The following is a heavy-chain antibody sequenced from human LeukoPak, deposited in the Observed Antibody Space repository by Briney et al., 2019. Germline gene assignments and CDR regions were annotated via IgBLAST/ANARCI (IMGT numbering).Heavy chain of an antibody. Sequence: GGSLRLSCAASGFTFSSYAMSWVRQAPGKGLEWVSAISGSGGSTYYADSVKGRFTISRDNSKNTLYLQMNSLRAEDTAVYYCAEGPGYCSSTSCYRNYFDYWGQGTLVTVSS. CDR2: ISGSGGST. CDR1: GFTFSSYA. CDR3: AEGPGYCSSTSCYRNYFDY. D-gene: IGHD2-2*01. J-gene: IGHJ4*02. V-gene: IGHV3-23*01.